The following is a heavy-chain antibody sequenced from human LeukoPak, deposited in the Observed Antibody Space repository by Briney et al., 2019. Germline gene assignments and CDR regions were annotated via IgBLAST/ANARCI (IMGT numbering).Heavy chain of an antibody. D-gene: IGHD3-10*01. V-gene: IGHV3-23*01. CDR3: AKAGPASGTYYGMDV. Sequence: GGSLRVFCAASGFTFSSYAMSWVRQAVGKGLEWVSSIRGSGDGTYYAESVKGRFTISRDNSKNTLYLQMNSLRAEDTAVYYCAKAGPASGTYYGMDVWGQGTTVTVSS. CDR2: IRGSGDGT. J-gene: IGHJ6*02. CDR1: GFTFSSYA.